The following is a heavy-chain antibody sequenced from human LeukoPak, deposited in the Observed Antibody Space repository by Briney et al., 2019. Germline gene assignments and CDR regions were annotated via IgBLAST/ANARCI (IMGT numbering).Heavy chain of an antibody. CDR1: GFTFSGYS. CDR2: IRSSNSYI. D-gene: IGHD6-13*01. J-gene: IGHJ4*02. V-gene: IGHV3-21*01. Sequence: GGSLRLSCAASGFTFSGYSMNWVRQAPGKGLEWVSSIRSSNSYIYYADSVKGRFTISRDNAKNSLYLQMNSLRAEDTAVYYCARDWSYSSRNFDYWGQGTLVTVSS. CDR3: ARDWSYSSRNFDY.